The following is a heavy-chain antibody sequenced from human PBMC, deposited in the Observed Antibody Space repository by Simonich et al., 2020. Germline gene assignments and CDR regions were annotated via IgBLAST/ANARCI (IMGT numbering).Heavy chain of an antibody. J-gene: IGHJ4*02. V-gene: IGHV1-18*01. Sequence: QVQLVQSGAEVKKPGASVKVSCKASGYTFTSYGISWVRQAPGQGLEWMVWIRAYNGNQNYAQKLKGRVTMTTDTSTSTAYMELRSLRSDDTAVYYWARASRGTWWYYYFDYWGQGTLVTVSS. CDR1: GYTFTSYG. CDR2: IRAYNGNQ. CDR3: ARASRGTWWYYYFDY. D-gene: IGHD2-15*01.